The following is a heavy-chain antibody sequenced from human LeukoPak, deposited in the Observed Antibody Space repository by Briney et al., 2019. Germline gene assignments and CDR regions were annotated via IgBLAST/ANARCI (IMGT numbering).Heavy chain of an antibody. CDR1: GGSISSSNW. CDR3: VSQREYYIDY. CDR2: IYHGGST. Sequence: SETLSLTCDVSGGSISSSNWWSWVRQSPGKGLGWIGEIYHGGSTNSNPSVKSRVTIALDKSKNQFSLKLSSVTAADTAVYFCVSQREYYIDYWGQGTLVTVSS. V-gene: IGHV4-4*02. J-gene: IGHJ4*02.